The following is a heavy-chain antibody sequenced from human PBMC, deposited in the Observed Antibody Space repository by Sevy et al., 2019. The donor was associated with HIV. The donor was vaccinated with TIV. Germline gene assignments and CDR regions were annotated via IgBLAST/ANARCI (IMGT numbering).Heavy chain of an antibody. J-gene: IGHJ5*01. CDR2: IYYSGST. D-gene: IGHD2-2*01. Sequence: SETLSLTCNVSADSMSGYYWSWIRQSPQRGLEWIGYIYYSGSTNNYNPSLESRATISVDTSKNKLILSLDSVTAADTATYFCARHVSGSTTSFDSWGQGTLVTVSS. CDR3: ARHVSGSTTSFDS. CDR1: ADSMSGYY. V-gene: IGHV4-59*08.